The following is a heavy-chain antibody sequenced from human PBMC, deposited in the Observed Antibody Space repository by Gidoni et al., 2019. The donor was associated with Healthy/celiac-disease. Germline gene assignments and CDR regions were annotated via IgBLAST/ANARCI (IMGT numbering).Heavy chain of an antibody. J-gene: IGHJ6*03. D-gene: IGHD2-2*01. CDR1: GYSFTSYW. V-gene: IGHV5-51*01. Sequence: EVQLVQSGAEVKKPGESLKISCKGSGYSFTSYWIGGVRQMPGKGLEWMGIIYPGDSDTRYSPSFQGQVTISADKSISTAYLQWSSLKASDTAMYYCARHLGYCSSTSCLTDYYYYYMDVWGKGTTVTVSS. CDR2: IYPGDSDT. CDR3: ARHLGYCSSTSCLTDYYYYYMDV.